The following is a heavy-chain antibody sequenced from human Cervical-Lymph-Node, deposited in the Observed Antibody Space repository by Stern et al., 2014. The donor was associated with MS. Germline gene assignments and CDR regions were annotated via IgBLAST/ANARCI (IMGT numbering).Heavy chain of an antibody. Sequence: QMKLEQSGPEVKKPGASVRVPCKASGYTFTKFGLSWVRQAPGQGLEWMGWISPYTSNTTFAEKFQGRVTLTTDTSTDTAYMELRNLKSDDTAVYYCARVDYYESSGFFMYWGQGTLVTVSS. J-gene: IGHJ4*02. CDR2: ISPYTSNT. CDR1: GYTFTKFG. V-gene: IGHV1-18*01. D-gene: IGHD3-22*01. CDR3: ARVDYYESSGFFMY.